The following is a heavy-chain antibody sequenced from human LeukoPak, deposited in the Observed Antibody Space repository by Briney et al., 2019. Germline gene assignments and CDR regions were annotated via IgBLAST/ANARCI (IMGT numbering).Heavy chain of an antibody. V-gene: IGHV1-69*06. CDR2: IIPLFGTA. Sequence: GSSVKVSCRASGGTFSSFAVSWVRQAPGQGLEWMGRIIPLFGTADYAQRYQGRVTIIADNSLNTAYLELSSLTSEDTAVYYCASPYDYGGHYLDALHIWGQGTIVTVSS. CDR3: ASPYDYGGHYLDALHI. D-gene: IGHD4-23*01. CDR1: GGTFSSFA. J-gene: IGHJ3*02.